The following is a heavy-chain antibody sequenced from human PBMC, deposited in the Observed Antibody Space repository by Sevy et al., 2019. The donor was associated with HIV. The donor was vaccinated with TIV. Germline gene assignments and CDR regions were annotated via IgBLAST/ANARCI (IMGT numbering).Heavy chain of an antibody. CDR1: GGSISSYY. V-gene: IGHV4-59*01. D-gene: IGHD3-22*01. Sequence: SETLSLTCTVSGGSISSYYWSWIRQPPGKGLEWIGYIYYSGSTNYNPSLKSRVTISVDTSKNQFSLKLSSVTAADTAVYYGARAGYYYSRGYPYYYYMDVWGKGTTVTVSS. CDR3: ARAGYYYSRGYPYYYYMDV. J-gene: IGHJ6*03. CDR2: IYYSGST.